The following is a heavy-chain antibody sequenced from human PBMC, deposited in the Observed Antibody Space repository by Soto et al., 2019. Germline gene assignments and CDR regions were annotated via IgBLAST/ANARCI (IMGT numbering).Heavy chain of an antibody. D-gene: IGHD3-22*01. CDR2: IDPTHGST. Sequence: ASVKVSCKAAGYTLTTYYMHWVRQAPGQGLEWMGVIDPTHGSTTYAQKFQGRVTMTSDTSTNTVYMELSSLKSEDTAVYYCARVPYDTTGYYAFWGQGTLVTVSS. CDR3: ARVPYDTTGYYAF. V-gene: IGHV1-46*01. J-gene: IGHJ4*02. CDR1: GYTLTTYY.